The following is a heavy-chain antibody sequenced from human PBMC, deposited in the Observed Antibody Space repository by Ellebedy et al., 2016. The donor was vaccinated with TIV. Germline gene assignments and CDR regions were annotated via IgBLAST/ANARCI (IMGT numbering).Heavy chain of an antibody. J-gene: IGHJ4*02. V-gene: IGHV5-10-1*01. CDR3: ARHPPGIVDY. CDR2: IDPSDSYT. Sequence: GESLKISXKGSGYSVTSYWISWVRQMPGKGLEWMGRIDPSDSYTNYSPSFQGHVTISADKSISTAYLQWSSLKASDTAMYYCARHPPGIVDYWGQGTLVTVSS. D-gene: IGHD3-10*01. CDR1: GYSVTSYW.